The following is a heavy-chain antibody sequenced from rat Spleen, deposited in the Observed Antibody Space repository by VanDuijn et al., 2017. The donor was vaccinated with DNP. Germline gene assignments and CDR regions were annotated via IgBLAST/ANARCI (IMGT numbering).Heavy chain of an antibody. Sequence: EVQLVESGGDLVQPGGSLKLSCVASGFTFSYYWMTWIRQVPGKGLEWIASITSGAGTTSYADSVKGRFTVSRDDAGNTLYLQMNSLRSEDMATYYCARYSLIKRMWDYWGQGVTVTVSS. D-gene: IGHD1-11*01. J-gene: IGHJ2*01. CDR2: ITSGAGTT. V-gene: IGHV5-31*01. CDR1: GFTFSYYW. CDR3: ARYSLIKRMWDY.